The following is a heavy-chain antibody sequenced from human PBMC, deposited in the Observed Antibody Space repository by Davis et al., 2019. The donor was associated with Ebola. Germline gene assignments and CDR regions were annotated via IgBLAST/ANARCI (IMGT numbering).Heavy chain of an antibody. D-gene: IGHD6-6*01. CDR3: ARDTEYSSSNYYYYGMDV. Sequence: GESLKISCAASGFTFSSYSMNWVRQAPGKGLEWVSSISSSSSYIYYADSVKGRFTISRDNAKNSLYLQMNSLRAEDTAVYYCARDTEYSSSNYYYYGMDVWGQGTTVTVSS. CDR1: GFTFSSYS. V-gene: IGHV3-21*01. CDR2: ISSSSSYI. J-gene: IGHJ6*02.